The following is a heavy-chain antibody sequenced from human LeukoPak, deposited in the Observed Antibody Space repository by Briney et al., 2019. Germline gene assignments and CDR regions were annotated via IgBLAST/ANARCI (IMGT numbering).Heavy chain of an antibody. Sequence: PGRSRRLSRAASRFIFGVDWTTWDSQAPRKGLEWATNIRPEGNRKYYLDSVKGQFTITRDNAKITLYLQMNGLRVEDTAVYYCASYVYWWSDLGYWGQGTLVTVSS. CDR1: RFIFGVDW. J-gene: IGHJ4*02. D-gene: IGHD2-8*02. CDR3: ASYVYWWSDLGY. CDR2: IRPEGNRK. V-gene: IGHV3-7*01.